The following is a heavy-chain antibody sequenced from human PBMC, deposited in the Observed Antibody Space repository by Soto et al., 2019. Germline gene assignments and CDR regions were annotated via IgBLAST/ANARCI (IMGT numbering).Heavy chain of an antibody. CDR2: IRSKAYGGTT. CDR1: GFTFCDYA. Sequence: PGGSLRLSCTASGFTFCDYAMSWFRQAPGKGLEWVGFIRSKAYGGTTEYAASVKGRFTISRDDSKSIAYLQMNSLKTEDTAVYYCTRASEHSSPLSFDYWGQGTLVTVSS. V-gene: IGHV3-49*03. CDR3: TRASEHSSPLSFDY. J-gene: IGHJ4*02. D-gene: IGHD6-6*01.